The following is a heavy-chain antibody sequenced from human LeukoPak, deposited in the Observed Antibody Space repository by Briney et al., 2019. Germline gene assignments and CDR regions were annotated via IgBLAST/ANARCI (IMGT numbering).Heavy chain of an antibody. CDR3: ARLLGYCSSTSCYAFDY. CDR2: ISSSSSTI. J-gene: IGHJ4*02. CDR1: GFTFSSYS. Sequence: PGGSLRLSCAASGFTFSSYSMNWVRQAPGKGLEWVSYISSSSSTIYYADSVKGRFTISRDNAKNSLYLKMNSLRAEDTAVYYCARLLGYCSSTSCYAFDYWGQGTLVTVSS. D-gene: IGHD2-2*01. V-gene: IGHV3-48*04.